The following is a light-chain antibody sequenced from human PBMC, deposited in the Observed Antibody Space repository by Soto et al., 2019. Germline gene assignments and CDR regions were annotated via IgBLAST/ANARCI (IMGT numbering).Light chain of an antibody. J-gene: IGKJ1*01. Sequence: AIQMTQSPSSLSASVGDRVTITCRASEDIRKELSWYQQKPGKAPNVLIYGASSSQSGVPSRFSGSGSGTDFTLTIRSLQPEDFATYYCLQDHNYPRTFGQGTKVEVK. V-gene: IGKV1-6*01. CDR2: GAS. CDR1: EDIRKE. CDR3: LQDHNYPRT.